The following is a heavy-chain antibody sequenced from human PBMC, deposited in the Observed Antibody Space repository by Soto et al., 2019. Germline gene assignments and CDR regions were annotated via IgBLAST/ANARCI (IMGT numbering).Heavy chain of an antibody. D-gene: IGHD2-2*01. CDR2: VYYSGSS. CDR1: GDSISGGASF. Sequence: LSLTCTVSGDSISGGASFWSGIRQPPGKGLEWIANVYYSGSSYYNPSLKSRLTISVDTTKNQFSLQLKSMTAADTAVYYCAKLSCTSSTCYFPGWFDPWGQGTLVTVSS. CDR3: AKLSCTSSTCYFPGWFDP. V-gene: IGHV4-31*03. J-gene: IGHJ5*02.